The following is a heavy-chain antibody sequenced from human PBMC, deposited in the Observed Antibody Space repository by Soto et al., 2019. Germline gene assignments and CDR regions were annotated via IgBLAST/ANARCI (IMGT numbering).Heavy chain of an antibody. J-gene: IGHJ4*02. V-gene: IGHV3-48*01. D-gene: IGHD5-18*01. CDR2: ISSSSSTI. CDR1: GFTFSSYS. CDR3: AGLDTSMVKTPGY. Sequence: GGSLRLSCAASGFTFSSYSMNWVRQAPGKGLEWVSYISSSSSTIYYADSVKGRFTISRDNAKNSLYLQMNSLRAEDTAVYYCAGLDTSMVKTPGYWGQGTLVTVSS.